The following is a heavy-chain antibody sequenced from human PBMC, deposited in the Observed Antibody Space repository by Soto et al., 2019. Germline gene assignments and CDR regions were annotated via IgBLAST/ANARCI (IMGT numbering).Heavy chain of an antibody. J-gene: IGHJ4*02. V-gene: IGHV4-39*01. D-gene: IGHD2-15*01. CDR1: GGSISSSSYY. CDR3: ARHLEDIVVVVAALVDYFDY. CDR2: IYYSGST. Sequence: QLQLQESGPGLVKPSETLSLTCTVSGGSISSSSYYWGWIRQPPGKGLEWIGSIYYSGSTYYNPSLKSRVTISVDTSKNQFSLKLSSVTAADTAVYYSARHLEDIVVVVAALVDYFDYWGQGTLVTVSS.